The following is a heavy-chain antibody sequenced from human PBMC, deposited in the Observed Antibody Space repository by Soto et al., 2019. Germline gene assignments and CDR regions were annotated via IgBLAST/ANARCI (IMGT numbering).Heavy chain of an antibody. Sequence: PGGSLRLSCAASGFTFNSYGMHWVRQAPGKGLEWVAVIWYDGSNKYYADSVKGRFTISRDNSKNTLYLQMNSLRAEDTAVYFCARAVPGYGGYYFGYWGQGALVTVSS. V-gene: IGHV3-33*01. J-gene: IGHJ4*02. D-gene: IGHD4-17*01. CDR1: GFTFNSYG. CDR2: IWYDGSNK. CDR3: ARAVPGYGGYYFGY.